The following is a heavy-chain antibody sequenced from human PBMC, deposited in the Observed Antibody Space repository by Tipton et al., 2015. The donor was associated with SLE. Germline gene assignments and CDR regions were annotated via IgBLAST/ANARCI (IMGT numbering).Heavy chain of an antibody. D-gene: IGHD4-11*01. CDR2: ISASDGDT. CDR3: AREATVTTINYYYYAFDV. CDR1: GFTFSNYA. V-gene: IGHV3-23*01. Sequence: SLRLSCVASGFTFSNYAVNWVRQAPGKGLEWVSGISASDGDTYYADSVKGRFTISRDNSQNTLYLQMSSLRAEDTAVYYCAREATVTTINYYYYAFDVWGQGTTVTVSS. J-gene: IGHJ6*02.